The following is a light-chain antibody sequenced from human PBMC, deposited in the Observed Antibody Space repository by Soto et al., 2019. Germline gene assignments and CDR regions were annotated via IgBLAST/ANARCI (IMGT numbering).Light chain of an antibody. CDR1: QSVTSTY. CDR2: GAS. J-gene: IGKJ5*01. CDR3: QQYGDSPIT. V-gene: IGKV3-20*01. Sequence: EIVLTQSPGTLSLSPGERATLSCRASQSVTSTYLAWYQQKAGQAPRLLIYGASSRATGVTDRFSGNGSGTDFTLTITRLEPEDFALYYCQQYGDSPITFGQGTRLEIK.